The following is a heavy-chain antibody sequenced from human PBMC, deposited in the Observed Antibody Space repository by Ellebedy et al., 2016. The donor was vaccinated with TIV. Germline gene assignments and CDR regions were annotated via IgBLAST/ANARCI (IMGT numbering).Heavy chain of an antibody. V-gene: IGHV1-69*13. CDR3: ATIVGAPGLSGMDV. CDR1: GGTFSSYA. D-gene: IGHD1-26*01. J-gene: IGHJ6*02. CDR2: IIPIFGTA. Sequence: SVKVSXKASGGTFSSYAISWVRQAPGQGLEWMGGIIPIFGTANYAQKFQGRVTITADESTSTAYMELSSLRSEDTAVYYCATIVGAPGLSGMDVWGQGTTVTVSS.